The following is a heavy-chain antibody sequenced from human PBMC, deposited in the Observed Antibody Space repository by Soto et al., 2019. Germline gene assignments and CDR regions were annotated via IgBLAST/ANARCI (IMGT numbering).Heavy chain of an antibody. D-gene: IGHD3-10*01. CDR3: ARDPATMVRGVRYYYYYGMDV. V-gene: IGHV4-4*02. CDR1: GGSISSSNW. CDR2: IYHSGST. J-gene: IGHJ6*02. Sequence: QVQLQESGPGLVKPSGTLSLTCAVSGGSISSSNWWSWVRQPPGKGLEWIGEIYHSGSTNYNPSLKSRVTISVDKSKNQFSLKLSSVTAADTAVYYCARDPATMVRGVRYYYYYGMDVWGQGTTVTVSS.